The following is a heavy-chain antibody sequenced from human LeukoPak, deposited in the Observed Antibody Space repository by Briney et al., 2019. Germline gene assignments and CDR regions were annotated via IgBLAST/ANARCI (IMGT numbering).Heavy chain of an antibody. CDR3: ARDHGESYYYYGMDV. D-gene: IGHD7-27*01. V-gene: IGHV1-3*01. Sequence: GASVKVSCKASGYTFTSYAMHWVRQTPGQRLEWMGWINAGNGNTKYSQKFQGRVTITRDTSASTAYMELSSLRSEDTAVYYRARDHGESYYYYGMDVWGKGTTVTVSS. CDR1: GYTFTSYA. CDR2: INAGNGNT. J-gene: IGHJ6*04.